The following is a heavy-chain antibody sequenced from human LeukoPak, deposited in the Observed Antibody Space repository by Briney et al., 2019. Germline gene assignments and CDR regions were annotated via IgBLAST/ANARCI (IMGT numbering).Heavy chain of an antibody. J-gene: IGHJ4*02. CDR3: AKRGVVIRVILVGFHKEAYYFDS. CDR2: ISGSGGST. D-gene: IGHD3-22*01. V-gene: IGHV3-23*01. Sequence: GGSLRLSCAVSGITLSNYGMSWVRQAPGKGLEWVAGISGSGGSTYYADSVKGRFTISRDNSKNTLYLQMISLRAEDTAVYFCAKRGVVIRVILVGFHKEAYYFDSWGQGAPVTVSS. CDR1: GITLSNYG.